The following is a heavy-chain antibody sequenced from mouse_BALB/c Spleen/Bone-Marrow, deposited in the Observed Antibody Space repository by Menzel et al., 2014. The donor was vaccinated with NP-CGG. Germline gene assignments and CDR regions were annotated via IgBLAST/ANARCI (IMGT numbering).Heavy chain of an antibody. Sequence: QVHVKQSGAELVRPGSSVKISCKASGYAFSSYWMNWVKQRPGQGLEWIGQIYPGDGDTNYNGKFKGKATLTADESSSTAYMQLSSLTSEDSAVYFCARRVYGNYWYFDVWGAGTTVTVSS. CDR3: ARRVYGNYWYFDV. CDR1: GYAFSSYW. CDR2: IYPGDGDT. V-gene: IGHV1-80*01. D-gene: IGHD2-1*01. J-gene: IGHJ1*01.